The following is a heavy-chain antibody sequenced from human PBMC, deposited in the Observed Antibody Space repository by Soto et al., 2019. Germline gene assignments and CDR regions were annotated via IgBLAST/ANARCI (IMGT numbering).Heavy chain of an antibody. CDR3: VRDVYGWGSFGT. CDR1: GLTFDAYW. Sequence: EVQLVESGGGLVQPGESLRLSCEASGLTFDAYWMNWVRQAPGKGLEWVANIKHDASDEYYVDSVKGRFTISRDNGKSSLYLDMRDLRAEDTAVYYCVRDVYGWGSFGTWGQGTLVTVSS. D-gene: IGHD3-10*01. V-gene: IGHV3-7*01. J-gene: IGHJ5*02. CDR2: IKHDASDE.